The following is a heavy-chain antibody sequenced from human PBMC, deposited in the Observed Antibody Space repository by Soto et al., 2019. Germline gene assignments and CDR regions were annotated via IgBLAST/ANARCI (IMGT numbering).Heavy chain of an antibody. CDR2: IIANFGTA. CDR1: GGTFSSYA. D-gene: IGHD1-26*01. J-gene: IGHJ4*02. Sequence: SVKVSCKASGGTFSSYAISWVRQAPGQGLEWMGWIIANFGTANYAQKLQGRVTMTADTSTSTAYMELRSLRSDDTAVYYCAREIVGATTYYFDYWGQGTPVTVSS. CDR3: AREIVGATTYYFDY. V-gene: IGHV1-69*06.